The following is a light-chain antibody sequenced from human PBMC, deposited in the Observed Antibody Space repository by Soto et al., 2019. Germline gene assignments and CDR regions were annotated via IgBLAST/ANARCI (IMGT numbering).Light chain of an antibody. V-gene: IGKV3-11*01. CDR2: DAS. J-gene: IGKJ1*01. Sequence: EILVTQSPATLSLSPGESATLSCRARQSVSIYLAWYQHRPGQAPRLLIYDASNRATGIPARFSGSGSGTDFTLTITSLEPEDFAVYYCQQHSYCPPWTFGQGTKVDIK. CDR1: QSVSIY. CDR3: QQHSYCPPWT.